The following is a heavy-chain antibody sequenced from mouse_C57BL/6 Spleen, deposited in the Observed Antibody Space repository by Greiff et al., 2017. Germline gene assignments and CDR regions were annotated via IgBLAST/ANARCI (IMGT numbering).Heavy chain of an antibody. V-gene: IGHV1-55*01. CDR3: ASRNSYFAY. Sequence: QVQLKQPGAELVKPGASVKMSCKASGYTFTSYWITWVKQRPGQGLEWIGAIYPGSGSTNYNEKFKSKATLTVDKSSSTAYMQLSGVTSEDSAVNYCASRNSYFAYWGQGTTLTVSA. J-gene: IGHJ2*01. CDR2: IYPGSGST. CDR1: GYTFTSYW.